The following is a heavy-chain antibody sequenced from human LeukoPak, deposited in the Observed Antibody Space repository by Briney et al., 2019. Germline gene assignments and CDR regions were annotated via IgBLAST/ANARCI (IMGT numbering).Heavy chain of an antibody. CDR3: ARHADYYESTSYFWDY. CDR1: RYSISSGYY. D-gene: IGHD3-22*01. Sequence: SETLSLTCTVSRYSISSGYYWGWIRQPPGQGLEWIGSVYRSGSTYYNSSLKSRVTISVDTSKNQFSLKLSSVTAADTAVYYCARHADYYESTSYFWDYWGQGTLVTVSS. J-gene: IGHJ4*02. CDR2: VYRSGST. V-gene: IGHV4-38-2*02.